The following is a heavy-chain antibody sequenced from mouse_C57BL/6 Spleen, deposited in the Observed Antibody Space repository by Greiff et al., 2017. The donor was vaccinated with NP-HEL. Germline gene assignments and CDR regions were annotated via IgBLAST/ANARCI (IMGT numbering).Heavy chain of an antibody. CDR3: ASYDYDGGYAMDY. V-gene: IGHV1-52*01. D-gene: IGHD2-4*01. Sequence: VQLQQPGAELVRPGSSVKLSCKASGYTFTSYWMHWVKQRPIQGLEWIGNIDPSDSETHYNQKFKDKATLTVDKSSSTAYMQLSSLTSEDSAVYYCASYDYDGGYAMDYWGQGTSVTVSS. CDR2: IDPSDSET. CDR1: GYTFTSYW. J-gene: IGHJ4*01.